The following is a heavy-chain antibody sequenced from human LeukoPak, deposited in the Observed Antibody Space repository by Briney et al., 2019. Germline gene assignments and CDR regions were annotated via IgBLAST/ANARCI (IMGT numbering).Heavy chain of an antibody. D-gene: IGHD3-10*01. Sequence: GGSLRLSCAASGFTVSAYAMAWVRQAPGKGLEWVSTIYDDNTYYADSVKGRFAISTDNSKSTLYLQMNSLRVEDTAVYFCAARKVRGVWFYLDYWGQGTLVTVSS. CDR1: GFTVSAYA. CDR2: IYDDNT. CDR3: AARKVRGVWFYLDY. V-gene: IGHV3-23*01. J-gene: IGHJ4*02.